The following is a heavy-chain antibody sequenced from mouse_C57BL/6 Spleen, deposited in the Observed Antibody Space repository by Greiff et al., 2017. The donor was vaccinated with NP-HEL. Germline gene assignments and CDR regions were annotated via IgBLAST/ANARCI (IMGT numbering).Heavy chain of an antibody. D-gene: IGHD1-1*01. CDR1: GYSFTGYY. CDR2: INPSTGGT. V-gene: IGHV1-42*01. CDR3: ARSPLYYGSSYWYFDV. J-gene: IGHJ1*03. Sequence: EVQRVESGPELVKPGASVKISCKASGYSFTGYYMNWVKQSPEKSLEWIGEINPSTGGTTYNQKFKAKATLTVDKSSSTAYMQLKSLTSEDSAVYYCARSPLYYGSSYWYFDVWGTGTTVTVSS.